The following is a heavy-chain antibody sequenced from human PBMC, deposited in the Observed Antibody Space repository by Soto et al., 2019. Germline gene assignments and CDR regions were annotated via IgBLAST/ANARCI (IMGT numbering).Heavy chain of an antibody. V-gene: IGHV1-69*12. J-gene: IGHJ6*02. CDR1: GGTFSSYA. CDR2: IIPIFGTA. D-gene: IGHD6-19*01. Sequence: QVQLVQSGAEVKKPGYSVKVSCKASGGTFSSYAISWVRQAPGQGLEWMGGIIPIFGTANYAQKFQGRVTITADESTSTAYMELSSLRSEDTAVYYCARVRYSSGWSFYYYYGMDVWGQGTTVTVSS. CDR3: ARVRYSSGWSFYYYYGMDV.